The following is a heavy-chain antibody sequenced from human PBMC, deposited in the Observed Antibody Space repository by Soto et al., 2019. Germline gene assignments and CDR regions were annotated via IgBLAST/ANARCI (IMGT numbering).Heavy chain of an antibody. D-gene: IGHD6-13*01. Sequence: GESLKISCTASGFTCNSHAMTWVRQAPGKGLEWVSGLSDSGSSTYYADSVKGRFTISRDNFMNTVYLQMNTLRVEDTAVYYCAKVSSSWYSGFFDLWGQGTRVTVSS. CDR1: GFTCNSHA. V-gene: IGHV3-23*01. J-gene: IGHJ4*02. CDR2: LSDSGSST. CDR3: AKVSSSWYSGFFDL.